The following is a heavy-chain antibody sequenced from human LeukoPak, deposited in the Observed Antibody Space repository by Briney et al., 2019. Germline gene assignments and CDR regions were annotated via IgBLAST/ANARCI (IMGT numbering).Heavy chain of an antibody. Sequence: GGSLRLSCAASEFTVDNNYMTWVRQAPGRGLEWVSMIYSGGNTYYTDSVKGRFTISRDNSRNTLYLQMNSLRVDDTAVYYCAAYGLGSFIYGMDVWDQGTTVTVSS. CDR3: AAYGLGSFIYGMDV. D-gene: IGHD3-10*01. CDR2: IYSGGNT. CDR1: EFTVDNNY. V-gene: IGHV3-53*01. J-gene: IGHJ6*02.